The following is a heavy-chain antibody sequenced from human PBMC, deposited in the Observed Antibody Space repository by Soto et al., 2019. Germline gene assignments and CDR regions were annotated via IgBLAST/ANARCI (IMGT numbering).Heavy chain of an antibody. CDR2: IYSDGDT. CDR1: GFTVSNNY. J-gene: IGHJ4*02. CDR3: ARQRGCDY. D-gene: IGHD6-6*01. Sequence: GALRLSCAASGFTVSNNYMSWVRQAPGRGLEWVSVIYSDGDTYYTDSVKGRFTISRDNAKNSLYLQMNSLRADDTAVYYCARQRGCDYWGQGTLVTVSS. V-gene: IGHV3-66*04.